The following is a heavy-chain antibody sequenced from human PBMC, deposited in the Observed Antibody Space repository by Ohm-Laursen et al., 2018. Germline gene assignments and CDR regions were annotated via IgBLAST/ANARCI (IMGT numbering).Heavy chain of an antibody. J-gene: IGHJ4*02. Sequence: SDTLSLTCTVSGGSISSYYWNWIRQPAGKGLEWIGRIYTSGSTNYNPSLKSRVTMSVDTSKNQFSLKLSSVTAADTAVYYCARSYNWNDWHFDYWGQGTLVTVSS. CDR1: GGSISSYY. D-gene: IGHD1-1*01. V-gene: IGHV4-4*07. CDR3: ARSYNWNDWHFDY. CDR2: IYTSGST.